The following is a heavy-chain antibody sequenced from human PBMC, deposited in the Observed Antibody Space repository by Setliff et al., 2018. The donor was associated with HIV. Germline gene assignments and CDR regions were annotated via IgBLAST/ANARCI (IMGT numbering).Heavy chain of an antibody. V-gene: IGHV4-59*11. J-gene: IGHJ6*02. D-gene: IGHD2-2*01. CDR2: FYYSGSP. Sequence: SETLSLTCTVSGGSIRSHYWNWIRQSPGKGLEWIAYFYYSGSPHYNPSLKSRVTMSVDTSKDQISLTLTSVTAADAAVYYCARGQWPAPRPDFSDGYYNYGMDVWGQGTTVTVSS. CDR1: GGSIRSHY. CDR3: ARGQWPAPRPDFSDGYYNYGMDV.